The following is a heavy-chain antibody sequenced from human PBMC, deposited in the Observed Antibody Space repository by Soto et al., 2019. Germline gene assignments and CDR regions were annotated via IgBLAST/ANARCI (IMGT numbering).Heavy chain of an antibody. Sequence: GGSLRLSCAASGFTFSSYSMNWVRQAPGKGLEWVSSISSSSSYIYHADSVKGRFTISRDNAKNSLYLQMNSLRAEDTAVYYCARESEEDIVVVPAADDYWGQGTLVTVSS. CDR2: ISSSSSYI. D-gene: IGHD2-2*01. V-gene: IGHV3-21*01. CDR3: ARESEEDIVVVPAADDY. CDR1: GFTFSSYS. J-gene: IGHJ4*02.